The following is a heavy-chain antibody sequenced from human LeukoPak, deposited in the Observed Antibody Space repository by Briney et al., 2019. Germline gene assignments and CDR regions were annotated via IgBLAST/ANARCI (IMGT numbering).Heavy chain of an antibody. CDR3: ARRRGALDY. CDR1: GGSISSYY. Sequence: SETLSLTCTVSGGSISSYYWNWIRQPPGKGLEWIGNIYYSGSTNYNPSLKSRVTISVDTSRNQFSLKLSSVTAADTAVYYCARRRGALDYWGQGTLVTVSS. V-gene: IGHV4-59*08. J-gene: IGHJ4*02. D-gene: IGHD1-26*01. CDR2: IYYSGST.